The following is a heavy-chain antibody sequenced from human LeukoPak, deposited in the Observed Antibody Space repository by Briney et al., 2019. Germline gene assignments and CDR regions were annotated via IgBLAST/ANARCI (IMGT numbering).Heavy chain of an antibody. CDR3: AKKHLGGWLLDYFDY. V-gene: IGHV3-23*01. CDR1: GFTFSSYA. J-gene: IGHJ4*02. CDR2: ISGSGGST. Sequence: GGSLRLSCAASGFTFSSYAMSWVRQAPGKGLEWVSAISGSGGSTYYADSVKGRFTISRDNSKNTLYLQMNSLRAEDTAVYYCAKKHLGGWLLDYFDYWGQGTLVTVSS. D-gene: IGHD6-19*01.